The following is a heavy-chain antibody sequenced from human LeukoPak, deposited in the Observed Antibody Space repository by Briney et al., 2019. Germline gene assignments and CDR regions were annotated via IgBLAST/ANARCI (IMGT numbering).Heavy chain of an antibody. CDR1: GGSISSYY. V-gene: IGHV4-59*01. J-gene: IGHJ4*02. Sequence: SETLSLTCTVSGGSISSYYWSWIRQPTGKGLEWIGYIYYSGSTNYNPSLKSRVTISVDTSKTQFSLKRSSVTAADTAVYYCARDFPDCGGDCYSHGGYWGQGTLVTVSS. CDR3: ARDFPDCGGDCYSHGGY. CDR2: IYYSGST. D-gene: IGHD2-21*02.